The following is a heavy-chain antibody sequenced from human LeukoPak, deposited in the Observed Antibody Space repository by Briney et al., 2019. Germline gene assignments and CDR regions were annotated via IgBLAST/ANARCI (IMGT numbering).Heavy chain of an antibody. Sequence: GGSVKVSCKVSGYTLTELSMHWVRQAPGKGLEWMGGFVAVDGETIYAQKFQGRVTMTEDTSTDTAYMELSSLRSEDTAVYYCATVAVAATNYYYYGMDVWGQGTTVTV. J-gene: IGHJ6*02. D-gene: IGHD6-19*01. CDR2: FVAVDGET. V-gene: IGHV1-24*01. CDR3: ATVAVAATNYYYYGMDV. CDR1: GYTLTELS.